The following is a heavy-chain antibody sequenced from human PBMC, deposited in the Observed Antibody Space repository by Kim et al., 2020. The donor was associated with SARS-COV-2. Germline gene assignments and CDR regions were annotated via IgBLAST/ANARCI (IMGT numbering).Heavy chain of an antibody. CDR2: ISSSGSNI. V-gene: IGHV3-21*01. CDR3: ARSVGGWYLRVCSFDY. CDR1: GFTFSSYT. J-gene: IGHJ4*02. D-gene: IGHD6-19*01. Sequence: GGSLRLSCAASGFTFSSYTMNWVRQAPGKGLEWVSFISSSGSNIYYADSVKGRFTISRDNAKNSLYLQMNSLRDEDTAVYYCARSVGGWYLRVCSFDYWGPGTLVTVSS.